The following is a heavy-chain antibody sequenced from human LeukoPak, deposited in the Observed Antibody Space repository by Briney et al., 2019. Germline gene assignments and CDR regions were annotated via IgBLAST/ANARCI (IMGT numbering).Heavy chain of an antibody. D-gene: IGHD3-10*01. Sequence: DSVKGRFTISRDNARNSLYLPMNSPRSEDTAVFYCARLYDITMVRVFDYWGQGTLVTVSS. CDR3: ARLYDITMVRVFDY. J-gene: IGHJ4*02. V-gene: IGHV3-7*01.